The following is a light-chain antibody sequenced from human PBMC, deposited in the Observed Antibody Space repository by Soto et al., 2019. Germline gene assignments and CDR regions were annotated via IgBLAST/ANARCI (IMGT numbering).Light chain of an antibody. CDR3: QQRTNWLT. CDR2: DAT. J-gene: IGKJ4*01. Sequence: EIVLTQSPATLSLSPGERATLSCRASQSVTWYLAWYQQKPGQAHRLLIYDATNRANGIPARFSGSGSGTDFTLTISSLEPEDFAVYYCQQRTNWLTFGGGTRVEI. CDR1: QSVTWY. V-gene: IGKV3-11*01.